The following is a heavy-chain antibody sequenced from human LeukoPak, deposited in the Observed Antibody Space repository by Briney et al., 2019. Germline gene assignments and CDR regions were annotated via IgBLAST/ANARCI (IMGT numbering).Heavy chain of an antibody. CDR3: ARVRLGYSSSWYSEGYYFDY. CDR1: GFTFSSYW. Sequence: GGSLRLSCAASGFTFSSYWMSWVRQAPGKGLEWVASIKEDGSEKDYVDSVKGRFTISRDNAKNSLYLQMNSLRAEDTAVYYCARVRLGYSSSWYSEGYYFDYWGQGTLVTVSS. V-gene: IGHV3-7*01. D-gene: IGHD6-13*01. J-gene: IGHJ4*02. CDR2: IKEDGSEK.